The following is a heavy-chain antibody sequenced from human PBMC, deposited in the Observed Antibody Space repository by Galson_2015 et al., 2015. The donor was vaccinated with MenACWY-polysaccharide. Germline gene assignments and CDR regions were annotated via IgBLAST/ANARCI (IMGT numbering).Heavy chain of an antibody. CDR1: GYSFTSFY. CDR2: INPSGGNT. V-gene: IGHV1-46*01. J-gene: IGHJ4*02. CDR3: ARDSTGVLKWLDRLAY. Sequence: SVKVSCKASGYSFTSFYIHWVRQAPGQGLEWMGIINPSGGNTRYAQKFQGRVTMTRDTSTSTVYMELSSLRSEDTAVYYCARDSTGVLKWLDRLAYWGQGTLVTVSS. D-gene: IGHD3-3*01.